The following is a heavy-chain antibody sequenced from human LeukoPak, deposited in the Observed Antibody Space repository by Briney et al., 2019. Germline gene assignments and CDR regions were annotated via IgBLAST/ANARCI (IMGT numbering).Heavy chain of an antibody. Sequence: PGGSLRLSCAASGFTFSSYAISWVRQAPGKGLEWVSAISGSGGSTYYADSVKGRFAISRDNSKNTLYLQMNSLRAEDTAVYYCAKDLSITIFGVVTYYYYMDVWGKGTTVTVSS. CDR3: AKDLSITIFGVVTYYYYMDV. CDR1: GFTFSSYA. J-gene: IGHJ6*03. V-gene: IGHV3-23*01. D-gene: IGHD3-3*01. CDR2: ISGSGGST.